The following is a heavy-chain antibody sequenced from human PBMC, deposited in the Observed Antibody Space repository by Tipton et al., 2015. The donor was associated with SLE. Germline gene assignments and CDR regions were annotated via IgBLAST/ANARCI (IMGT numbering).Heavy chain of an antibody. D-gene: IGHD1-1*01. J-gene: IGHJ4*02. Sequence: QLVQSGGGLVQPGGSVRLSCAASGFTFSSYSMNWVRQAPGKGLEWVSYISSTSTTIHYADSVKGRFTISRDNAKNSLYLQMSSLRAEDTAVYYCARDYRELAVDDWGQGTLVTVSS. CDR3: ARDYRELAVDD. CDR2: ISSTSTTI. V-gene: IGHV3-48*01. CDR1: GFTFSSYS.